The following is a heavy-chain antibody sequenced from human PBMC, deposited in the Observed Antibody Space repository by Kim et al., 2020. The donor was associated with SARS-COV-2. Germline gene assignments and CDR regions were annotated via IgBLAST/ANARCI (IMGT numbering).Heavy chain of an antibody. CDR1: GGTFSSYA. CDR2: IIPIFGTA. J-gene: IGHJ6*02. D-gene: IGHD4-17*01. V-gene: IGHV1-69*13. Sequence: SVKVSCKASGGTFSSYAISWVRQAPGQGLEWMGGIIPIFGTANYAQKFQGRVTITVDESTSTAYMELSSLRSEDTAVYYCASTVTTTDGMDVWGQGTTVTVSS. CDR3: ASTVTTTDGMDV.